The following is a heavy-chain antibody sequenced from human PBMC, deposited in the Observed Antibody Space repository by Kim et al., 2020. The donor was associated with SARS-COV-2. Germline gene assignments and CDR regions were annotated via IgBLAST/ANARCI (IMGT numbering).Heavy chain of an antibody. CDR3: AKDICDILTGYSYYYGMDV. V-gene: IGHV3-30*18. CDR1: GFTFSSYG. D-gene: IGHD3-9*01. Sequence: GGSLRLSCAASGFTFSSYGMHWVRQAPGKGLEWVAVISYDGSNKYYADSVKGRFTISRDNSKNTLYLQMNSLRAEDTAVYYCAKDICDILTGYSYYYGMDVWGQGTTVTVSS. J-gene: IGHJ6*02. CDR2: ISYDGSNK.